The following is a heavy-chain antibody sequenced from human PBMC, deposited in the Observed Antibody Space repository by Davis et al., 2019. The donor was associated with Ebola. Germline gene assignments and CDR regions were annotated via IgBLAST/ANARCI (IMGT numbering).Heavy chain of an antibody. CDR1: GYTFTSYA. J-gene: IGHJ3*02. V-gene: IGHV7-4-1*02. D-gene: IGHD1-26*01. Sequence: ASVKVSCKASGYTFTSYAMNWVRQAPGQGLEWMGWINTNTGNPTYAQGFTGRFVFSLDTSVSTAYLQISSLKAEDTAVYYCARDRWELHHLLRASDAFDIWGQGTMVTVS. CDR2: INTNTGNP. CDR3: ARDRWELHHLLRASDAFDI.